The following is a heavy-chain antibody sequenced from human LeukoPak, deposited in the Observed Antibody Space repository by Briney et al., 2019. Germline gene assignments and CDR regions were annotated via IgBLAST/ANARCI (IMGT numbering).Heavy chain of an antibody. CDR3: ARRGGCYSGLNY. D-gene: IGHD2-15*01. CDR2: INHSGST. V-gene: IGHV4-34*01. J-gene: IGHJ4*02. CDR1: GGSFSGYY. Sequence: LETLSLTCAVYGGSFSGYYWGWIRQPPGKGLEWIGEINHSGSTNYNPSLKSRVTILVDTSKNQFSLKLSSVTAADTAVYYCARRGGCYSGLNYWGQGTLVTVSS.